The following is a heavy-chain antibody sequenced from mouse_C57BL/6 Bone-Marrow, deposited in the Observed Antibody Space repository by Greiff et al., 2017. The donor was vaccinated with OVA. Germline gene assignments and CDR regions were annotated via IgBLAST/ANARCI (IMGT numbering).Heavy chain of an antibody. CDR3: TTYRY. J-gene: IGHJ2*01. V-gene: IGHV14-4*01. CDR2: IDPENGDT. Sequence: VQLQQSGAELVRPGASVKLSCTASGFNIKDDYMHWVKERPEQGLEWIGWIDPENGDTEYASKFQGKATITADTSSKTVYLHLSSLTSEDTAVYYCTTYRYWGPGTTLTVSS. CDR1: GFNIKDDY.